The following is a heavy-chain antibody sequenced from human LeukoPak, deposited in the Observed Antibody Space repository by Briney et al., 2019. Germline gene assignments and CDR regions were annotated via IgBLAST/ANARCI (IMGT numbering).Heavy chain of an antibody. Sequence: GGSLRLSCAASGFTFSSYDMRWVRQATGKGLEWVSAIGTAGDTYYPGSVKGRFTISRENAKNSLYLQMNSLRAGDTAVYYCARVSYDSSGSYYFDYWGQGTLVTVSS. J-gene: IGHJ4*02. CDR3: ARVSYDSSGSYYFDY. CDR2: IGTAGDT. D-gene: IGHD3-22*01. V-gene: IGHV3-13*01. CDR1: GFTFSSYD.